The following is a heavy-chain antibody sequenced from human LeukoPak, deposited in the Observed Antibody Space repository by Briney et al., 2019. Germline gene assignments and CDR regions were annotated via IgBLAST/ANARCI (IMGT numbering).Heavy chain of an antibody. Sequence: SETLSLTCTVSGGSISSSSYYWGWIRQPPGKGLEWIGSIYYSGSTYYNPSLKSRVTISVDTSKNQFSLKLSSVTAADTAVYYCARRGELLRDSWFDSWGQGILVTVSS. D-gene: IGHD1-26*01. CDR3: ARRGELLRDSWFDS. V-gene: IGHV4-39*07. CDR1: GGSISSSSYY. J-gene: IGHJ5*01. CDR2: IYYSGST.